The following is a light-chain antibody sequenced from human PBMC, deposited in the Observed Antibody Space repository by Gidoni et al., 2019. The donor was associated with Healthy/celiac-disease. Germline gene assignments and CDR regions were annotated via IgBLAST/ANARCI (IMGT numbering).Light chain of an antibody. J-gene: IGKJ3*01. CDR1: QSVSSY. CDR3: LQRSHWLFT. Sequence: EIVLTQAPATLSLSPGKRATLSCRASQSVSSYLAWYQQKPGQAPRLLIYDASNRATGIPARFSGSGSGTDFTLSISSLEPEDFAVYYCLQRSHWLFTFGPGTKVDIK. CDR2: DAS. V-gene: IGKV3-11*01.